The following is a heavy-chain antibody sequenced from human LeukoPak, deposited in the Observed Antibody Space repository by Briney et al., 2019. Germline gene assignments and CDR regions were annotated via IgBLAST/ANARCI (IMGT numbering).Heavy chain of an antibody. D-gene: IGHD6-6*01. CDR2: ISYDGSNK. V-gene: IGHV3-30*04. CDR1: GFTFSSYA. CDR3: ARDSSSSLTFDY. J-gene: IGHJ4*02. Sequence: RGSLRLSCAASGFTFSSYAMHWVRQAPGKGLEWVAVISYDGSNKYYADSVKGRFTISRDNSKNTLYLQMNSLRAEDTAVYYCARDSSSSLTFDYWGQGTLVTVSS.